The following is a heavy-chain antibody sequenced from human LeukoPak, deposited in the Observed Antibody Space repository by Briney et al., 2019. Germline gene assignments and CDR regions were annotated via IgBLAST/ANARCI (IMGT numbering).Heavy chain of an antibody. V-gene: IGHV4-59*01. Sequence: SETLSLTCTVSGDSISSYYWSWIRQPPGKGLEWIGYIYYSGSTNYNPSLKSRVTISVDTSKNQFSLKLSSVTAADTAVYYCTREVSPDAFDIWGQGTMVTVSS. CDR3: TREVSPDAFDI. CDR2: IYYSGST. CDR1: GDSISSYY. J-gene: IGHJ3*02.